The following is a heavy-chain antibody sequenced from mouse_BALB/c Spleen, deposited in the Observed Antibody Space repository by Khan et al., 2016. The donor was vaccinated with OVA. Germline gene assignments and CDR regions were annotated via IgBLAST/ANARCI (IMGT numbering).Heavy chain of an antibody. Sequence: VQLQQSGAELVKPGASVKLSCTASGFNIKDTYIHWVKQRPEQGLEWIGRIAPANGNTKYDPKFQGKATIIADTSSNTAYLQLSSLTSEDTAVYYWAHPSYDPRYFEVWGAGTTVTVSS. J-gene: IGHJ1*01. CDR3: AHPSYDPRYFEV. CDR2: IAPANGNT. D-gene: IGHD2-3*01. CDR1: GFNIKDTY. V-gene: IGHV14-3*02.